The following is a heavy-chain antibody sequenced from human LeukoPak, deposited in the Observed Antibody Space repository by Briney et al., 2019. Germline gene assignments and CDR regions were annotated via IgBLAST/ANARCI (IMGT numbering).Heavy chain of an antibody. CDR2: ISSSADTI. J-gene: IGHJ4*02. Sequence: PGGSLRLSCEGSGFAFSRYDMGWVRQAPGKGLEWVSDISSSADTIYNANSVKGRFAISRDNAKKSLYLQMNSLRAEDTAVYYCARVSDLCGGDCYSDYWGQGTRVTVSS. D-gene: IGHD2-21*02. CDR3: ARVSDLCGGDCYSDY. V-gene: IGHV3-48*03. CDR1: GFAFSRYD.